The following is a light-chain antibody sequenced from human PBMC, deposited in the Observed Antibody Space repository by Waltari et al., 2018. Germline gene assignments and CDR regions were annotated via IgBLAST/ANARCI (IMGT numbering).Light chain of an antibody. CDR1: SSNIGAGYD. V-gene: IGLV1-40*01. CDR2: GNS. Sequence: QSGLTQPPSVPGAPGQRVTISCTGSSSNIGAGYDVHWYQLLPGTAPKLLIYGNSNRPSGVPDRFSGSKSGTSASLAITGLRAEDEAGYYCQSYDSSLSGSVFCGGTKLTVL. CDR3: QSYDSSLSGSV. J-gene: IGLJ2*01.